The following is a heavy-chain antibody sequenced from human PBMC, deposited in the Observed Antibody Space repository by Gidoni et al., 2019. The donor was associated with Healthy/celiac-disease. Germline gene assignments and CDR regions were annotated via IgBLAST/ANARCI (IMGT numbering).Heavy chain of an antibody. V-gene: IGHV3-23*01. Sequence: EVQLLESGGGLVQPGGSLRLSCAASGSTFRSYAMSWVRQAPGKGLEWVSAISGSGGSTYYADSVKGRFTISRDNSKNTLYLQMNSLRAEDTAVYYCATPEQHLDPYYYYGMDVWGQGTTVTVSS. J-gene: IGHJ6*02. CDR2: ISGSGGST. CDR1: GSTFRSYA. D-gene: IGHD6-13*01. CDR3: ATPEQHLDPYYYYGMDV.